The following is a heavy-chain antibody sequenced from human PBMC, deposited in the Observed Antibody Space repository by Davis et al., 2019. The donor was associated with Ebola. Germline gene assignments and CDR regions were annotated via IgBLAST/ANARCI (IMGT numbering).Heavy chain of an antibody. V-gene: IGHV6-1*01. CDR1: GDRVSSNSAA. Sequence: HSQTLSLTCDISGDRVSSNSAAWNWIRQSPSRGLEWLGRTYYSSKWYNDYAVSVKSRMTINADTSKNQFSLQLNSVTPEDTAVYYCARFRWELRGFDYWGQGTLVTVSS. D-gene: IGHD1-26*01. CDR2: TYYSSKWYN. J-gene: IGHJ4*02. CDR3: ARFRWELRGFDY.